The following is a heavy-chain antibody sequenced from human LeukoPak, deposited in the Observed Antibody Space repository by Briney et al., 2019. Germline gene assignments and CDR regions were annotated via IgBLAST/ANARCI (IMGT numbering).Heavy chain of an antibody. CDR1: GFTFCDYY. Sequence: GGSLRLSCAASGFTFCDYYMSWIRQAPGKGLEWLSYIYGIDSTISYAASVKGRFTISRDNAKNSLYLQMNSLRAEDTAVYYCARDAYYYDSSSYYRNAFDIWGQGTVVTVSS. V-gene: IGHV3-11*01. D-gene: IGHD3-22*01. CDR2: IYGIDSTI. J-gene: IGHJ3*02. CDR3: ARDAYYYDSSSYYRNAFDI.